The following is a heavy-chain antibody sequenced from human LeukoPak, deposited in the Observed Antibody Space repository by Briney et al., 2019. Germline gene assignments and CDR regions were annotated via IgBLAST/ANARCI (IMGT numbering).Heavy chain of an antibody. CDR3: ASDHLDYYGSGSFNFDY. J-gene: IGHJ4*02. V-gene: IGHV4-30-4*01. CDR2: IYYSGST. CDR1: GGSISSGDYY. Sequence: PSETLSLTCTVSGGSISSGDYYWSWTRQPPGKGLEWIGYIYYSGSTYYNPSLKSRVTISVDTSKNQFSLKLSSVTAADTAVYYCASDHLDYYGSGSFNFDYWGQGTLVTVSS. D-gene: IGHD3-10*01.